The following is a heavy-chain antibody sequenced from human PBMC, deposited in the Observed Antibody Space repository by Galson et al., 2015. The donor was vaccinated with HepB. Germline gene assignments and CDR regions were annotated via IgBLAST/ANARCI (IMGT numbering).Heavy chain of an antibody. CDR3: ARVKSGHRFLQWRPRDYYFDY. D-gene: IGHD3-3*01. CDR1: GYTFTDFY. CDR2: INPKSGDT. V-gene: IGHV1-2*06. J-gene: IGHJ4*02. Sequence: SVKVSCKASGYTFTDFYLHWVRQAPGQGLEWMGRINPKSGDTDYAQAFQGRVTMTRDTSLSTVYMELSSLRSDDTAVFYCARVKSGHRFLQWRPRDYYFDYWGQGTLVTVSS.